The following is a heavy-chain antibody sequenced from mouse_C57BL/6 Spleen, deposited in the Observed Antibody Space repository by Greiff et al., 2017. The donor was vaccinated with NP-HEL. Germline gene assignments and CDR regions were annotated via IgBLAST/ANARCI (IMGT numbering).Heavy chain of an antibody. CDR3: VRQSTTAYWYFDV. CDR2: IRSKSNNYAT. V-gene: IGHV10-1*01. Sequence: EVKVVESGGGLVQPKGSLKLSCAASGFSFNTYAMNWVRQAPGKGLEWVARIRSKSNNYATYYADSVKDRFTISRDDSESMLYLQMNNLKTEDTAMYYCVRQSTTAYWYFDVWGTGTTVTVSS. D-gene: IGHD1-2*01. CDR1: GFSFNTYA. J-gene: IGHJ1*03.